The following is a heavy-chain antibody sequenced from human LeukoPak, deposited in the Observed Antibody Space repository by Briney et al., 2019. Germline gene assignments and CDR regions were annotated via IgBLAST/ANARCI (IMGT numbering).Heavy chain of an antibody. V-gene: IGHV1-2*02. D-gene: IGHD2-21*02. Sequence: ASVKVSCKASGYTFTGYYMHWVRQPPGQGLECMGWINPNSGGTNYAQKFQGRVTMTRDTSISTAYMELSRLRSDDTAVYYCARSRTIAYCGGDCWSPSNYFDYWGQGTLVTVSS. CDR1: GYTFTGYY. CDR2: INPNSGGT. J-gene: IGHJ4*02. CDR3: ARSRTIAYCGGDCWSPSNYFDY.